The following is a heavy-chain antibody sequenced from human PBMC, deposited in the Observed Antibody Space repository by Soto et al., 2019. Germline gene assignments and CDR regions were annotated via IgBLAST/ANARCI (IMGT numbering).Heavy chain of an antibody. V-gene: IGHV4-4*02. Sequence: QVQLQESGPGLVKPSETLSLTCAVSGDSISSVNWWCWVRQSPGQGLEWIGDIYHTGITNYNPSXXXXFTISVDKFXXXXXXNLTSVTXXXXXXXYCARSPGYFXXXXXXPWGQ. D-gene: IGHD3-9*01. CDR1: GDSISSVNW. CDR3: ARSPGYFXXXXXXP. CDR2: IYHTGIT. J-gene: IGHJ5*02.